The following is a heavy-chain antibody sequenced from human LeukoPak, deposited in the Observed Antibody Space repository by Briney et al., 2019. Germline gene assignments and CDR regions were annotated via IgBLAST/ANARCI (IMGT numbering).Heavy chain of an antibody. CDR1: GGSISSYY. CDR3: ARAQYYYDSSGYYPYYFDY. Sequence: SETLSLTCTVSGGSISSYYWSWLRQPPGKGLEWIGYIYYSGSTNYNPSLKSRVTISVDTSKNQFSLKLSSVTAADTAVYYCARAQYYYDSSGYYPYYFDYWGQGTLVTVSS. D-gene: IGHD3-22*01. J-gene: IGHJ4*02. CDR2: IYYSGST. V-gene: IGHV4-59*01.